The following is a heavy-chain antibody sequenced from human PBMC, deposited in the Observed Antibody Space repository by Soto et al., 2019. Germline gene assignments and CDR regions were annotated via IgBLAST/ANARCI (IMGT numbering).Heavy chain of an antibody. J-gene: IGHJ3*02. CDR1: GFTFSSYA. V-gene: IGHV3-23*01. Sequence: GGSLRLSCAASGFTFSSYAMSWVRQAPGKGLEWVSAISGGGGSTYYADSVKGRFTMSRDNSKNTRYLQMNSLRAEDTAVYYCAKDFSGSYVPSDAFDIWGQGTMVTVSS. D-gene: IGHD1-26*01. CDR2: ISGGGGST. CDR3: AKDFSGSYVPSDAFDI.